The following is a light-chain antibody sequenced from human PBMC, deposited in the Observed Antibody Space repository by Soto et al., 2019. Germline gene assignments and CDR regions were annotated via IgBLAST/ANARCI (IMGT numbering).Light chain of an antibody. V-gene: IGKV3-15*01. CDR1: QTVSDN. Sequence: EIVMTQSPATLSVSPGERVTLSCRASQTVSDNLAWYQQRPGQAPRLLIYGASTRATGIPTRISGSGSGTEFTLTISSLQSEDSAVYYCQQYNNWPPAYTFGQGTKLEI. CDR2: GAS. CDR3: QQYNNWPPAYT. J-gene: IGKJ2*01.